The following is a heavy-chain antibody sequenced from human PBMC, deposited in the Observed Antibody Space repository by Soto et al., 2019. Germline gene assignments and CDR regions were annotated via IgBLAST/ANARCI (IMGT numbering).Heavy chain of an antibody. J-gene: IGHJ5*02. Sequence: GGSLRLSCAASGFTFSSYWMSWVRQAPGKGLEWVANIKQDGSEKYYVDSVKGRFTISRDNAKNSLYLQMNSLRAEDTAVYYCARDQDYDYVWGGPWFDPWGQGTLVTVSS. CDR2: IKQDGSEK. CDR3: ARDQDYDYVWGGPWFDP. CDR1: GFTFSSYW. D-gene: IGHD3-16*01. V-gene: IGHV3-7*03.